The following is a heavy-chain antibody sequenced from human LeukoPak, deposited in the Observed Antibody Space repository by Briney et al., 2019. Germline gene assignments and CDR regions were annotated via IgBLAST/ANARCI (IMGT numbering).Heavy chain of an antibody. V-gene: IGHV3-23*01. CDR2: ISGSGGST. D-gene: IGHD3-10*01. Sequence: PGGSLRLSCAASGFSFSSYAMNGVRQAPGKGLEGVSTISGSGGSTYYADSVKGRITISRDNSKNTLYLQMNSLRAGDTAVYYCTRGSYYYGSGWGQGTLVTVSS. CDR3: TRGSYYYGSG. CDR1: GFSFSSYA. J-gene: IGHJ4*02.